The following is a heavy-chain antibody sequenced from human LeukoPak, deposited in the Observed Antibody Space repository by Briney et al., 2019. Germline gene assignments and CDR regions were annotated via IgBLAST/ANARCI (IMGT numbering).Heavy chain of an antibody. CDR1: GYSISSGYY. CDR2: INHSGST. V-gene: IGHV4-38-2*02. D-gene: IGHD6-13*01. CDR3: ARGPGPRQTGDIEQQLTYYFDY. J-gene: IGHJ4*02. Sequence: SETLSLTCTVSGYSISSGYYWGWIRQPPGKGLEWIGEINHSGSTNYNPSLKSRVTISVDTSKNQFSLKLSSVTAADTAVYYCARGPGPRQTGDIEQQLTYYFDYWGQGTLVTVSS.